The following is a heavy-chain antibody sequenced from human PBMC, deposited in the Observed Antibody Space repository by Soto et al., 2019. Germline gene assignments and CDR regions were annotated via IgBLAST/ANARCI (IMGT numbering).Heavy chain of an antibody. Sequence: ASVKVSCKASGYTFISYGISWVRQAPGQGLEWMGWISAYNGNTNYAQKLQGRVTMTTDTSTSTAYMELRSLGSDDTAVYYCARSTPDSYCTNGVCYTDDYWGQGTLVTVSS. J-gene: IGHJ4*02. D-gene: IGHD2-8*01. CDR3: ARSTPDSYCTNGVCYTDDY. V-gene: IGHV1-18*01. CDR2: ISAYNGNT. CDR1: GYTFISYG.